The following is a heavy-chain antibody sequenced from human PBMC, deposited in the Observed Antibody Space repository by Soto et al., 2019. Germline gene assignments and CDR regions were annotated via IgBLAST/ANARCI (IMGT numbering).Heavy chain of an antibody. CDR1: GFTFSSYA. V-gene: IGHV3-23*01. CDR2: ISGSGGST. Sequence: VGSVRLSCAASGFTFSSYAMSWVRQAPGKGLGWVSAISGSGGSTYYADSVKGRFTISRDNSKNTLYLQMNSLRAEDTAVYYCAKNRAARPIFDYWGQGTLVTVSS. CDR3: AKNRAARPIFDY. D-gene: IGHD6-6*01. J-gene: IGHJ4*02.